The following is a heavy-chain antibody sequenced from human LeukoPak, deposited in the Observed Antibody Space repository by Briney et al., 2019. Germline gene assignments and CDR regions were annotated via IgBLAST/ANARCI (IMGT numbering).Heavy chain of an antibody. J-gene: IGHJ6*02. V-gene: IGHV3-7*01. CDR3: ARPIAAAAMDV. CDR2: IKPDGSER. CDR1: GFSSSGYW. D-gene: IGHD6-13*01. Sequence: GGSLRLSCAASGFSSSGYWMSWVRQAPGKGLEWVANIKPDGSERYYVDSVKGRFTISRDNAKNSLYLQMNSLRAEDTAVYYCARPIAAAAMDVWGQGTTVTVSS.